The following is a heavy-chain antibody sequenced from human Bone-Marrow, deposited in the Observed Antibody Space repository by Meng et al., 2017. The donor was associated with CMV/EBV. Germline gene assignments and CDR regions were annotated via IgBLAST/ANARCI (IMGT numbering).Heavy chain of an antibody. CDR1: GYTFTSYG. J-gene: IGHJ4*02. V-gene: IGHV1-18*01. CDR3: ARDRFYGSGSDYTPSHDY. Sequence: ASVKVSCKASGYTFTSYGISWVRQAPGQGLEWMGWISAYNGNTNYAQKLQGRVTMTTDTSTSTAYMELRSLRSDDTAGYYCARDRFYGSGSDYTPSHDYWGQGTLVTVSS. D-gene: IGHD3-10*01. CDR2: ISAYNGNT.